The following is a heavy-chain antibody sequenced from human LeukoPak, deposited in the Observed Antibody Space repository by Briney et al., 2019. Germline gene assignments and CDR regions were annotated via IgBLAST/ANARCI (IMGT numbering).Heavy chain of an antibody. D-gene: IGHD1-26*01. V-gene: IGHV3-23*01. J-gene: IGHJ4*02. CDR3: ARGYGATFPFDY. Sequence: GGSLRLSCAASGFTFSSSAMSWVRQAPGKGLEWVSAISGSGGSTYYADSVKGRFTISRDNSKNTLYLQMNSLRAEDTAVYSCARGYGATFPFDYWGQGTLVTVSS. CDR1: GFTFSSSA. CDR2: ISGSGGST.